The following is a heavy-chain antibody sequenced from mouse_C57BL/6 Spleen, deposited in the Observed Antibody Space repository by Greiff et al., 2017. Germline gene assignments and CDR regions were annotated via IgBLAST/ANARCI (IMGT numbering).Heavy chain of an antibody. D-gene: IGHD4-1*01. J-gene: IGHJ4*01. CDR2: IYPGDGDT. CDR3: ARSWDGNAMDD. Sequence: VQLQESGPELVKPGASVKISCKASGYAFSSSWMNWVKQRPGKGLEWIGRIYPGDGDTNYNGKFKGKATLTADTSSSTAYMQLSSLTSEDSAVYFCARSWDGNAMDDWGQGTSVTVSS. V-gene: IGHV1-82*01. CDR1: GYAFSSSW.